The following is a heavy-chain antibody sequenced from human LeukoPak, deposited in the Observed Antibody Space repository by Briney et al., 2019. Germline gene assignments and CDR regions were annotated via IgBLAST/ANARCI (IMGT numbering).Heavy chain of an antibody. CDR1: GFSFDDYA. CDR2: INWNGGST. CDR3: ARDRAPSMIVVVVTTAFDL. D-gene: IGHD3-22*01. V-gene: IGHV3-20*04. Sequence: GGSLRLSCAASGFSFDDYAMNWVRPAPGKGLEWVSGINWNGGSTGYADSVKGRFTISRDNAKNFLYLQMNSLRAEDTALYYCARDRAPSMIVVVVTTAFDLWGRGTLVTVSS. J-gene: IGHJ2*01.